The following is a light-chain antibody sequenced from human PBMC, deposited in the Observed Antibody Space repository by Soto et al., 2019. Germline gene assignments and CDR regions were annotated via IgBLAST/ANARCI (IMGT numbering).Light chain of an antibody. CDR2: DVS. J-gene: IGKJ4*01. Sequence: EIVLTQSPATLSLSPGERATLSCRASQSISSHLAWYQQKPGQAPRLLMYDVSNRATDIPARFSGSGSGTDFTLTISTLEPEDFAVYYCQQRTNWPLTFGRGTKVEIK. V-gene: IGKV3-11*01. CDR3: QQRTNWPLT. CDR1: QSISSH.